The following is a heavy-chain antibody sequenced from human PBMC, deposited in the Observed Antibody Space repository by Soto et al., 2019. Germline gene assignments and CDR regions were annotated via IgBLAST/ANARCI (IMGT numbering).Heavy chain of an antibody. D-gene: IGHD6-13*01. V-gene: IGHV1-2*04. CDR1: GYTFTGYY. CDR3: ARGKSSSWYAGFDYYYYGMDV. Sequence: QVQLVQSGAEVKKPGASVKVSCKASGYTFTGYYMHWVRQAPGQGLEWMGWINPNSGGTNYAQKFQGWVTITRDTSISTAYMELSRLRSDDTAVYYCARGKSSSWYAGFDYYYYGMDVWGQGTTVTVSS. CDR2: INPNSGGT. J-gene: IGHJ6*02.